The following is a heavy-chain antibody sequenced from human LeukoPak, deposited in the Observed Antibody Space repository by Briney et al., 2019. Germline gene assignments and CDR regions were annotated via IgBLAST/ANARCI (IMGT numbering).Heavy chain of an antibody. CDR3: VTSSGYGSDAFDI. J-gene: IGHJ3*02. D-gene: IGHD5-12*01. V-gene: IGHV3-64D*09. Sequence: GGSLRLSCSASGFTFSSYAMHWVRQAPGKGLVYVSAISSNGGSTYYADSVKGRFTISRDNSKNTLYLQMSSLTPEDTAVYYCVTSSGYGSDAFDIWGQWTMVTVSS. CDR2: ISSNGGST. CDR1: GFTFSSYA.